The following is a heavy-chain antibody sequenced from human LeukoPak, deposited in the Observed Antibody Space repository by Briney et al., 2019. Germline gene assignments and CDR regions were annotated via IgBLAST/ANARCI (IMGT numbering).Heavy chain of an antibody. CDR3: ARDGGPTIVVFPSDY. Sequence: ASVKVSCKASGYTFTGYYMHWVRQAPGQGLEWMGWINPNSGGTNYAQKFQGRVTMTRDTSISTAYMELSRLRSDDTAVYYCARDGGPTIVVFPSDYWGQGTLVTVSS. D-gene: IGHD3-22*01. CDR1: GYTFTGYY. J-gene: IGHJ4*02. CDR2: INPNSGGT. V-gene: IGHV1-2*02.